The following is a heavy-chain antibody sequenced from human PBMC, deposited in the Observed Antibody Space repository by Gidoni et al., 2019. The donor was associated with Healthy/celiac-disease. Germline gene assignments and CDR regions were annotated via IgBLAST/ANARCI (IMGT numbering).Heavy chain of an antibody. Sequence: EVQLVESGGGLVQPGGALRLSCAASGFTFGSYRMSWVRQAPGKGLEWVANIKQDGSEKYYVDSVKGRFTISRDNAKNSLYLQMNSLRAEDTAVYYCARDLRRESGYSYGTHDAFDIWGQGTMVTVSS. CDR2: IKQDGSEK. CDR1: GFTFGSYR. V-gene: IGHV3-7*01. D-gene: IGHD5-18*01. CDR3: ARDLRRESGYSYGTHDAFDI. J-gene: IGHJ3*02.